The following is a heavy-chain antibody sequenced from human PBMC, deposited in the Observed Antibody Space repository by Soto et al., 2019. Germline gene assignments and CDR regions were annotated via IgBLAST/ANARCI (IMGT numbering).Heavy chain of an antibody. CDR3: ARDCSSTSCPPEYYYYGMDV. CDR1: GGTFSSYA. J-gene: IGHJ6*02. Sequence: EASVKVSCKASGGTFSSYAISWVRQAPGQGLEWMGGIIPIFGTANYAQKFQGRVTITADKSTSTAYMELSSLRSEDTAVYYCARDCSSTSCPPEYYYYGMDVWGQGTTVTVSS. V-gene: IGHV1-69*06. D-gene: IGHD2-2*01. CDR2: IIPIFGTA.